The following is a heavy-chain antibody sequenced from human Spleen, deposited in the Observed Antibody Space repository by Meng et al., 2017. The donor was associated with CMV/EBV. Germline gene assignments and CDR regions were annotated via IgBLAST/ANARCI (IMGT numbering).Heavy chain of an antibody. D-gene: IGHD5-12*01. J-gene: IGHJ4*02. V-gene: IGHV3-74*01. CDR3: ARVVEYSGSSAKDY. Sequence: GESLKISCAASGFNFSTYWMHWVRQVPGKGLVWVSRINSDGSRTTYADSVKGRFTISRDNAKNTLFLQMNDLRTDDTAVYYCARVVEYSGSSAKDYWGQGTLVTVSS. CDR2: INSDGSRT. CDR1: GFNFSTYW.